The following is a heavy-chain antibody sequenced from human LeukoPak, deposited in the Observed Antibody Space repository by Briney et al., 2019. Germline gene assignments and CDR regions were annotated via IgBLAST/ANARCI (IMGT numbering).Heavy chain of an antibody. V-gene: IGHV4-31*03. D-gene: IGHD3-10*01. J-gene: IGHJ4*02. CDR3: ARVVGITMVRGAAGAFGYFDY. CDR1: AGSISPYY. CDR2: IYYSGST. Sequence: PSETLSLTCTVSAGSISPYYWSWIRQHPGKGLEWIGYIYYSGSTYYNPSLKSRVTISVDTSKNQFSLKLSSVTAADTAVYYCARVVGITMVRGAAGAFGYFDYWGQGTLVTVSS.